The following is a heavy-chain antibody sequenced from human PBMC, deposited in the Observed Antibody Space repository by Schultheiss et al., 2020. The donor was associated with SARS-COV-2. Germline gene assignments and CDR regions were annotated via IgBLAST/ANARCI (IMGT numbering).Heavy chain of an antibody. CDR3: ARDSLLLRAFDI. J-gene: IGHJ3*02. D-gene: IGHD3-22*01. CDR1: GFTFSNAW. V-gene: IGHV3-23*01. Sequence: GGSLRLSCAASGFTFSNAWMSWVRQAPGKGLEWVSAISGSGGSTYYADSVKGRFTISRDNSKNTLYLQMNSLRAEDTAVYYCARDSLLLRAFDIWGQGTMVTVSS. CDR2: ISGSGGST.